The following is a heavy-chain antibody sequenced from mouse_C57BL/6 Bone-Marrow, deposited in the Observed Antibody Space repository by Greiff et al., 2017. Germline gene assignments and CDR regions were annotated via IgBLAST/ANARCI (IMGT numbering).Heavy chain of an antibody. J-gene: IGHJ2*01. V-gene: IGHV3-6*01. CDR1: GYSITSGYY. Sequence: EVKLMESGPGLVKPSQSLSLTCSVTGYSITSGYYWNWIRQFPGNKLEWMGYISYDGSNNYNPSLKNRISITRDTSKNQFFLKLNSVTTEDTATYYCARVWYYFDYWGQGTTLTVSS. CDR2: ISYDGSN. CDR3: ARVWYYFDY.